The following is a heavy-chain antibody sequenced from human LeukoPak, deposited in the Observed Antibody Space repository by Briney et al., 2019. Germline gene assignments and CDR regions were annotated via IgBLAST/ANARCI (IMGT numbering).Heavy chain of an antibody. CDR2: ISATGGTI. D-gene: IGHD6-19*01. CDR3: ARVQSQWLIHFDY. Sequence: GGSLRLSCAASGFTFSSNGMNWVRQAPGKGLEWVSYISATGGTIYYADSVKGRFTISRDNAKNSLYLQMNSLRAEDTAVYYCARVQSQWLIHFDYWGQGTLVTVSS. J-gene: IGHJ4*02. V-gene: IGHV3-48*04. CDR1: GFTFSSNG.